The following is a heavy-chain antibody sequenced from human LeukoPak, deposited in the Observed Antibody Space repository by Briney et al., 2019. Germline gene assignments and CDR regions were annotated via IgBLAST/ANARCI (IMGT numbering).Heavy chain of an antibody. J-gene: IGHJ4*02. V-gene: IGHV1-69*04. D-gene: IGHD6-6*01. Sequence: ASVKVSCKASGGTFSSYAISWVRQAPGQGLEWMGRIIPILGIANYAQKFQGRVTITADKSTSTAYMELSSLRSEDTAVYYCAREHSSSSWFLFDYWGQGTLVTVSS. CDR2: IIPILGIA. CDR1: GGTFSSYA. CDR3: AREHSSSSWFLFDY.